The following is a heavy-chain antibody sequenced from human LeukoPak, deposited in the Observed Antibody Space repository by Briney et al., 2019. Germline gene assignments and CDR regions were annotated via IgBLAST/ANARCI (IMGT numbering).Heavy chain of an antibody. CDR1: GYTFTSYA. D-gene: IGHD4/OR15-4a*01. CDR2: ISAYNGNT. J-gene: IGHJ4*02. V-gene: IGHV1-18*01. CDR3: ARDPPGLTFDY. Sequence: GASVKVSCKASGYTFTSYAMHWVRQAPGQGLEWMGWISAYNGNTNYAQKLQGRVTMTTDTSTSTAYMELRSLRSDDTAVYYCARDPPGLTFDYWGQGTLVTVSS.